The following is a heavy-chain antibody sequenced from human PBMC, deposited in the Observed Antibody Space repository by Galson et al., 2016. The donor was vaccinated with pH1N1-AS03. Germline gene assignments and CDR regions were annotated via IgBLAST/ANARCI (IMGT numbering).Heavy chain of an antibody. CDR3: VRDDDSSGYYPYS. CDR1: GFTINKYG. CDR2: IWNDGGTT. Sequence: SLRLSCAASGFTINKYGMHWVRQAPGKGLEWVAIIWNDGGTTHYADSVKGRFTISRDNSKNTLYLQINSLRAEDTAVYYCVRDDDSSGYYPYSWGRGTLVTVSS. D-gene: IGHD3-22*01. V-gene: IGHV3-33*01. J-gene: IGHJ4*02.